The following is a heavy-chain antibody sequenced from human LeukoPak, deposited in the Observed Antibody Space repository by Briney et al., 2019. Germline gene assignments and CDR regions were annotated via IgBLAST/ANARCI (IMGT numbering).Heavy chain of an antibody. CDR1: GGSISSSSYY. CDR3: ARGTIVGATPFDY. V-gene: IGHV4-39*07. CDR2: INHSGST. Sequence: SETLSLTCTVSGGSISSSSYYWGWIRQPPGKGLEWIGEINHSGSTNYNPSLKSRVTISVDTSKNQFSLKLSSVTAADTAVYYCARGTIVGATPFDYWGQGTLVTVSS. J-gene: IGHJ4*02. D-gene: IGHD1-26*01.